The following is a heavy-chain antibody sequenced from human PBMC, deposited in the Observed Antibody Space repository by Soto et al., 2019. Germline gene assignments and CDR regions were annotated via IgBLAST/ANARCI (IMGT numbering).Heavy chain of an antibody. CDR2: TYYRSKWYN. V-gene: IGHV6-1*01. CDR1: GDSVPSNSAA. Sequence: PSQTLSLTCAISGDSVPSNSAAWNWIRQSPSRGLEWLGRTYYRSKWYNDYAVSVKSRITINPDTSKNQFSLQLNSVTPEDTAVYYCARVRLGVAGTTHYYYYGMDVWGQGTTVTVSS. CDR3: ARVRLGVAGTTHYYYYGMDV. J-gene: IGHJ6*02. D-gene: IGHD6-19*01.